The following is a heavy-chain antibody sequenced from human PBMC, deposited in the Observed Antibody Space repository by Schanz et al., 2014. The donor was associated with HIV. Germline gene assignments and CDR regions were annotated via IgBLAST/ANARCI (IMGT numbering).Heavy chain of an antibody. D-gene: IGHD2-15*01. J-gene: IGHJ4*02. V-gene: IGHV3-9*01. CDR3: ARGGIWEWDQPDFDY. Sequence: DVQLVESGGGLVQPGRSLRLSCAASGFIFDDYAMYWVRQVPGKGLEWVSGISWNSGSIGYVDSVKGRFTISRDTAKNSLFLQMNSLRAEDTAVYYCARGGIWEWDQPDFDYWGQGTLVTVSS. CDR1: GFIFDDYA. CDR2: ISWNSGSI.